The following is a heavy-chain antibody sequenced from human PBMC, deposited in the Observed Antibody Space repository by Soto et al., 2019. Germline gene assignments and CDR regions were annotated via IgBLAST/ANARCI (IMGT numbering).Heavy chain of an antibody. Sequence: QVQLVQSGAEVKKPGSSVKVSCKASGDTFSRYSISWVRQAPGQGLEWMGGIFPVFGTATYAQKFQGRVMITADESTNTSYMDLSSLTSADTAVYYCAVGPSAAAWYSHGMDVWGQGTTVTVSS. J-gene: IGHJ6*02. D-gene: IGHD2-2*01. CDR1: GDTFSRYS. CDR3: AVGPSAAAWYSHGMDV. V-gene: IGHV1-69*12. CDR2: IFPVFGTA.